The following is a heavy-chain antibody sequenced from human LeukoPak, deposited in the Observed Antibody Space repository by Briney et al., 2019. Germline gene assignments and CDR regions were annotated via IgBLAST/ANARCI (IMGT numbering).Heavy chain of an antibody. CDR2: IKQDGSEK. D-gene: IGHD4-23*01. J-gene: IGHJ4*02. Sequence: PGGSLRLSCAASGFTFSSYWMSWVRQAPGKGLEWVANIKQDGSEKYYVDSVKGRFTISRDNAKNSLYLQMNSLRAEDTAVYYCARDFITTPSTVVPPGIGYWGQGTLVTVSS. CDR1: GFTFSSYW. V-gene: IGHV3-7*01. CDR3: ARDFITTPSTVVPPGIGY.